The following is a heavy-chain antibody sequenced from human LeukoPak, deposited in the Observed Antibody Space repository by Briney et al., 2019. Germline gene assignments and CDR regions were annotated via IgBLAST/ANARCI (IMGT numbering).Heavy chain of an antibody. CDR3: ARVGGGSRDY. CDR2: ISSSSSYI. J-gene: IGHJ4*02. D-gene: IGHD2-15*01. V-gene: IGHV3-21*01. Sequence: PGGSLRLSCAASGFTFSNYSMNWVRQAPGKGLEWVSSISSSSSYIYYADSVKGRFTISRDNAKSSLYLQMNSLRAEDTAVYYCARVGGGSRDYWGQGTLVTVSS. CDR1: GFTFSNYS.